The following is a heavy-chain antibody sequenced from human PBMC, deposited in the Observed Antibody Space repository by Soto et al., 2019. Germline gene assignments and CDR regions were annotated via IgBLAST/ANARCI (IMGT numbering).Heavy chain of an antibody. CDR1: RGTFGNHA. J-gene: IGHJ4*02. CDR2: IIPVLGVG. D-gene: IGHD5-18*01. CDR3: AREAGDTYGYVFDY. Sequence: QVQLVQSGAEVKKPGSSVRVSCKASRGTFGNHAISWVRQAPGQGLEWLGGIIPVLGVGDNAQNFQGRVTITADASTSTAYLELSSLRSEDTAVYYCAREAGDTYGYVFDYWGQGTLVNVSS. V-gene: IGHV1-69*01.